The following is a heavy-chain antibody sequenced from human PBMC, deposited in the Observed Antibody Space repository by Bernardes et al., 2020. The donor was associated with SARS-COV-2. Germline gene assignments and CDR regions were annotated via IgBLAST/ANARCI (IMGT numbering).Heavy chain of an antibody. CDR3: ARDYAPNTGVLDY. Sequence: ASVKVSCRASGYTFTGQYIHWVRRTPGEGLEYMGWINPNTGATNSAQKFQGRVTMTSDTSINTAYLDLSRLTSADAAIYFCARDYAPNTGVLDYWGQGTLVTVSS. V-gene: IGHV1-2*02. J-gene: IGHJ4*02. CDR1: GYTFTGQY. CDR2: INPNTGAT. D-gene: IGHD2-2*02.